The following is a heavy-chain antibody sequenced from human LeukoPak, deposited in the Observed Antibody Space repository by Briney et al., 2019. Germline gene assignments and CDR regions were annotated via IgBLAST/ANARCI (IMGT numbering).Heavy chain of an antibody. CDR1: GFTFSSYS. V-gene: IGHV3-49*04. D-gene: IGHD2-15*01. CDR2: IRSKAYGGTT. J-gene: IGHJ4*02. CDR3: TRRMDLDY. Sequence: GGSLRLSCAASGFTFSSYSMNWVRQAPGKGLEWVGFIRSKAYGGTTEYAASVKGRFTISRDDSKSIAYLQMNSLKTEDTAVYYCTRRMDLDYWGQGTLVTVSS.